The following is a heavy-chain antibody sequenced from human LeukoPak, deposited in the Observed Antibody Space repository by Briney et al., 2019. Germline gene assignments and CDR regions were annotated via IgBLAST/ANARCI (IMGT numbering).Heavy chain of an antibody. CDR1: GGSISSSSDY. D-gene: IGHD6-13*01. V-gene: IGHV4-39*07. Sequence: SETLSLTCTVSGGSISSSSDYWGWIRQPPGKGLEWIGSIYYSGTTYYNPSLKSRVTISVDTSKNQLSLKLNSVTAADTAVYYCARAPLGYSSSWYCFDYWGQGTLVTVSS. J-gene: IGHJ4*02. CDR3: ARAPLGYSSSWYCFDY. CDR2: IYYSGTT.